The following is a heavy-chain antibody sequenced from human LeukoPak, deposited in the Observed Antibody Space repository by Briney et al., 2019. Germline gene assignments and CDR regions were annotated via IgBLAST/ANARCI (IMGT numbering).Heavy chain of an antibody. CDR2: IYSGDNT. CDR1: GFTFSSYW. CDR3: AGRRVLDASFDY. V-gene: IGHV3-66*02. J-gene: IGHJ4*02. D-gene: IGHD3-16*01. Sequence: GGSLRLSCAASGFTFSSYWMSWVRQAPGKGLEWVSVIYSGDNTYYVESVKGRFTISRDNSKNTLFLQMNRLRAEDTAVYYCAGRRVLDASFDYWGQGTLVTVSS.